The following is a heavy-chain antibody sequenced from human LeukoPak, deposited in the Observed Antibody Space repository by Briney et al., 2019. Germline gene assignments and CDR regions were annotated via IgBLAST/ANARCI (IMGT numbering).Heavy chain of an antibody. D-gene: IGHD4-17*01. Sequence: SVKVSCKASGGTFSSYAISWVRQAPGQGLEWMGGVIPIFGTATYAKKFQGRVTITAEKSTSTAYMELSSLRSEDTAVYYCAREHVTTVTSPGACDSWGQGTMVTVSS. CDR2: VIPIFGTA. J-gene: IGHJ3*02. CDR1: GGTFSSYA. V-gene: IGHV1-69*06. CDR3: AREHVTTVTSPGACDS.